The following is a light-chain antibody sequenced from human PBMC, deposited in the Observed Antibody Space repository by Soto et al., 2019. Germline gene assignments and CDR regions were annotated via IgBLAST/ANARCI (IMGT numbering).Light chain of an antibody. CDR2: DVS. V-gene: IGKV3-11*01. Sequence: EKDTHSCRDSQSVSSDLAWYQQKPVQAPRLLIYDVSNRATGIPARFSGSGSGTDFTLTISGLEPEDFAVYYCQQRSNWPRFTFGPGTKVDIK. J-gene: IGKJ3*01. CDR3: QQRSNWPRFT. CDR1: QSVSSD.